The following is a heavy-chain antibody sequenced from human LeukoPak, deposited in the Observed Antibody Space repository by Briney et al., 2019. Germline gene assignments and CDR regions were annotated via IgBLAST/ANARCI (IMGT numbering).Heavy chain of an antibody. V-gene: IGHV3-21*01. D-gene: IGHD5-18*01. CDR2: ISSSSSYI. J-gene: IGHJ4*02. CDR3: AREPDTAMVDPFDY. CDR1: GFTFSSYS. Sequence: GGSLRLSCAASGFTFSSYSMNWVRQAPGKGLEWVSSISSSSSYIYYADSVKGRFTISRDNAKNSLYLQMNSLRAEDTAVYYCAREPDTAMVDPFDYWGQGTLVTVPS.